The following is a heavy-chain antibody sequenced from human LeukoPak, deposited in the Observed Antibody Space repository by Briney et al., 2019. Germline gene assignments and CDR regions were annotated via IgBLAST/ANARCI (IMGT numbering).Heavy chain of an antibody. D-gene: IGHD6-19*01. J-gene: IGHJ4*02. V-gene: IGHV3-30-3*01. CDR1: GFTFSSYA. CDR3: ARDRDSIAVAAPFDY. Sequence: GGSLRLSRAASGFTFSSYAMHWVRQAPGKGLEWVAVISYDGSNKYYADSVKGRFTISRDNSKNTLYLQMNSLRAEDTAVYYCARDRDSIAVAAPFDYWGQGTLVTVSS. CDR2: ISYDGSNK.